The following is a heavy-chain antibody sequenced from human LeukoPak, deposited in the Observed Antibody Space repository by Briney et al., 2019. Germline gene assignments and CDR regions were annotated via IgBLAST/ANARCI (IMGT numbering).Heavy chain of an antibody. CDR3: ASGTWGFYDTTVGVY. V-gene: IGHV4-39*07. Sequence: SETLSLTCTVSGGSISSSNYYWGWIRQPPGKGLEWIGSIYYNGSPYYNPSLKSRVTISVDTSKNQFSLKLSSVTAADTAVFYCASGTWGFYDTTVGVYWGQGTLVTVSS. D-gene: IGHD3-22*01. CDR1: GGSISSSNYY. CDR2: IYYNGSP. J-gene: IGHJ4*02.